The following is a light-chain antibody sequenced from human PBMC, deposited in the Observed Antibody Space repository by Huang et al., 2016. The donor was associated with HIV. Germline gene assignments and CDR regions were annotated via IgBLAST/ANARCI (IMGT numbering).Light chain of an antibody. CDR1: QSITSY. CDR2: AAS. Sequence: DIQMTQSPSSLSASVGDGVSITCRASQSITSYLNWYQQTPGAAPKLLIYAASNLQSGVPSRFSGSGSGTTFTLTITSLQPEDFATYYCQQSLNPPFTFGPGTTVDIK. CDR3: QQSLNPPFT. J-gene: IGKJ3*01. V-gene: IGKV1-39*01.